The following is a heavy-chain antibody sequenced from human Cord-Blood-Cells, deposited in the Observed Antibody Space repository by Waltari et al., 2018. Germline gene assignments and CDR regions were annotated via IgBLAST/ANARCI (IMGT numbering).Heavy chain of an antibody. Sequence: QLQLQESGPGLVKPSETLSLTCTVSGGSISSSSYYWGWIRQPPGKGREWIGSIYYSGSTYYNPSLKSRVTISVDTSKNQFSLKLSSVTAADTAVYYCARLNRGSGSYYGGYYFDYWGQGTLVTVSS. CDR3: ARLNRGSGSYYGGYYFDY. J-gene: IGHJ4*02. V-gene: IGHV4-39*01. D-gene: IGHD3-10*01. CDR2: IYYSGST. CDR1: GGSISSSSYY.